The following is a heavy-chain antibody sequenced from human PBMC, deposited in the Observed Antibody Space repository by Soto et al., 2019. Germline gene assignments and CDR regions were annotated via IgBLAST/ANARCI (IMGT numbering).Heavy chain of an antibody. Sequence: VASVKVSCKASGGTFSSYAISWVRQAPGQGLEWMGGIIPIFGTTNYAQKFQGRVTITADESTSTAYMELSSLRSEDTAVYYCARTTVVVAHPLDYWGQGTLVTVSS. CDR3: ARTTVVVAHPLDY. V-gene: IGHV1-69*13. J-gene: IGHJ4*02. CDR2: IIPIFGTT. D-gene: IGHD3-22*01. CDR1: GGTFSSYA.